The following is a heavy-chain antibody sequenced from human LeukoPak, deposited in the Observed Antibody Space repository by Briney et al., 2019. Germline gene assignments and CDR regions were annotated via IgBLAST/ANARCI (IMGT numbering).Heavy chain of an antibody. Sequence: PGGSLRLSCAASGFTVSSNYMSWVRQAPGKGLEWVSVIYSGGSTYYADSVKGRFTISRDNSKNTLYLQMNSLRAEDTAVYYCARDQAGGSGNWGYFDYWGQGTLVTVSS. J-gene: IGHJ4*02. CDR1: GFTVSSNY. CDR3: ARDQAGGSGNWGYFDY. V-gene: IGHV3-66*01. D-gene: IGHD3-10*01. CDR2: IYSGGST.